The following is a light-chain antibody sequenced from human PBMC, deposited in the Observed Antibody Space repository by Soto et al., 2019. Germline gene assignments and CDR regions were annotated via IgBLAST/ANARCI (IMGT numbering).Light chain of an antibody. CDR3: HQLNSYPHT. CDR1: QGISSY. Sequence: DIQLTQSPSFLSASVGDRVTITCRASQGISSYLAWYQQIPGKAPNLLIYAASTLQSGVPSRFSGSGSGTEFTLTISSPQPEDFSTYYCHQLNSYPHTFGQGTRLEMK. CDR2: AAS. V-gene: IGKV1-9*01. J-gene: IGKJ5*01.